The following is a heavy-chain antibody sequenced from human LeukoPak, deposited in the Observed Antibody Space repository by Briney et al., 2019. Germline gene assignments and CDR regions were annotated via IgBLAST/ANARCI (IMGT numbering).Heavy chain of an antibody. CDR2: IWYEGSNK. CDR3: AKGEHGYNFLLHY. CDR1: AFTVSSDC. D-gene: IGHD5-24*01. Sequence: GTSLSLSCAASAFTVSSDCMHWVPQAPGKGLEWVAVIWYEGSNKYYAESVKGRFTNSRYHSKTPLSLQMNNLRAEDPAVYYYAKGEHGYNFLLHYWGQGTLVTASS. V-gene: IGHV3-33*06. J-gene: IGHJ4*02.